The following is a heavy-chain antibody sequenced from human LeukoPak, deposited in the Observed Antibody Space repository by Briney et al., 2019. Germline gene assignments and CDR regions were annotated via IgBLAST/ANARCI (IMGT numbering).Heavy chain of an antibody. D-gene: IGHD2-21*02. CDR2: ISYDGSNK. V-gene: IGHV3-30*18. J-gene: IGHJ4*02. CDR3: AKSWDKAYCGGDCYFGLDY. Sequence: PGGSLRLSCAASGFTFSSYGMHWVRQAPGKGLEWVAVISYDGSNKYYADSVKGRFTISRDNSKNTLYLQMNSLRAEDTAVYYCAKSWDKAYCGGDCYFGLDYWGQGTLVTVSS. CDR1: GFTFSSYG.